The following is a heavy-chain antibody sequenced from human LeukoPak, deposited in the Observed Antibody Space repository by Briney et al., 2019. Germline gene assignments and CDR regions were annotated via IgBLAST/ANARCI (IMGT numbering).Heavy chain of an antibody. CDR3: ASRANESLLWFGELLPYNWFDP. V-gene: IGHV1-69*04. CDR1: GGTFSSYA. D-gene: IGHD3-10*01. Sequence: ASVTVSCKASGGTFSSYAISWVRQAPGQGLEWMGRIIPILGIANYAQKFQGRVTIPADKSTSKAYMELSSLRSEDTAVYCCASRANESLLWFGELLPYNWFDPWGQGTLVTVSS. J-gene: IGHJ5*02. CDR2: IIPILGIA.